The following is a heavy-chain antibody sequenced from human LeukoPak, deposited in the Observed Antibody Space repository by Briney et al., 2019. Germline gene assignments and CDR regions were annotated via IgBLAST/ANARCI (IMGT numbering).Heavy chain of an antibody. CDR2: ISGTGGST. V-gene: IGHV3-20*04. CDR1: GFTFDDYG. J-gene: IGHJ4*02. Sequence: GGSLRLSCAASGFTFDDYGMSWVRQAPGKGLEWVLSISGTGGSTYYADSVKGRFTISRDNAKNSLYLQMNSLRAEDTAVYYCARDAAYGYDRFDYWGQGTQVTVSS. CDR3: ARDAAYGYDRFDY. D-gene: IGHD5-18*01.